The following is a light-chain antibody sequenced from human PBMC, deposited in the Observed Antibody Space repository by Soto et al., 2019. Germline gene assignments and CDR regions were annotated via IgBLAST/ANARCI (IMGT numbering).Light chain of an antibody. J-gene: IGKJ1*01. CDR1: QSVSNNY. CDR3: QQRATSPLT. Sequence: EIVLTQSPGTLSLSPGERATLSCRASQSVSNNYVAWYQQKRGQAPRLLIDDASRRATGIPDRFSGSGSGTDFTLTISRLELEDFAVYYCQQRATSPLTFGQGTRVDIK. V-gene: IGKV3-20*01. CDR2: DAS.